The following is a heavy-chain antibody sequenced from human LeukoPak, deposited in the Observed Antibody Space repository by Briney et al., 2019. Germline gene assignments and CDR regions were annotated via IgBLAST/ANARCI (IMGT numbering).Heavy chain of an antibody. D-gene: IGHD1-26*01. Sequence: PGGSLRLSCAASGFTFSSYWMIWVRQAPGKGREWVGNIQQDGSEKYYVDSVKGRFTISRDNAKNSLYLQMHRLRARDTAVDYCARNPPRYFNWGQGTLVTVSS. CDR2: IQQDGSEK. CDR3: ARNPPRYFN. J-gene: IGHJ4*02. CDR1: GFTFSSYW. V-gene: IGHV3-7*05.